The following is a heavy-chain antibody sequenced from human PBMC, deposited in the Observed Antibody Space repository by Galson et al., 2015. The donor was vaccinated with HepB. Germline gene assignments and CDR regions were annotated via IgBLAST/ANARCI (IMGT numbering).Heavy chain of an antibody. CDR3: ARDNWAYCGGDCPFDY. CDR1: GGTFSSYA. Sequence: SVKVSCKASGGTFSSYAISWVRQAPGQGLEWMGGIIPIFGTANYAQKFQGRVTITADKSTSTAYMELSSLRSEDTAVYYCARDNWAYCGGDCPFDYWGQGTLVTVSS. V-gene: IGHV1-69*06. CDR2: IIPIFGTA. J-gene: IGHJ4*02. D-gene: IGHD2-21*02.